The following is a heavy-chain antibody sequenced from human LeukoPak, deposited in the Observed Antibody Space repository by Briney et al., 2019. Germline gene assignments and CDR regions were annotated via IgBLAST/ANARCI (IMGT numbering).Heavy chain of an antibody. CDR1: GGTFSSYA. CDR2: INPNSGGT. CDR3: ARSPSNTPYRQQLVR. J-gene: IGHJ4*02. V-gene: IGHV1-2*02. Sequence: GASVTVSCTASGGTFSSYAISWVRQAPGQGLEWMGWINPNSGGTNYAQKFQGRVTMTRDTSISTAYMELSRLRSDDTAVYYCARSPSNTPYRQQLVRWGQGTLVTVSS. D-gene: IGHD6-13*01.